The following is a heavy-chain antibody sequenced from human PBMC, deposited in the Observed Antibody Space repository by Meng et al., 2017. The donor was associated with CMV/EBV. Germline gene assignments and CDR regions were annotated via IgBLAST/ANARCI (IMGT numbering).Heavy chain of an antibody. CDR3: ARVWDSGWDY. J-gene: IGHJ4*02. Sequence: QVPLQPWGAGLLKPSGTLSPTCAVYGGSFSGYYWSWIRQPPGKGLEWIGEINHSGSTNYNPSLKSRVTISVDTSKNQFSLKLSSVTAADTAVYYCARVWDSGWDYWGQGTLVTVSS. V-gene: IGHV4-34*01. CDR2: INHSGST. D-gene: IGHD3-22*01. CDR1: GGSFSGYY.